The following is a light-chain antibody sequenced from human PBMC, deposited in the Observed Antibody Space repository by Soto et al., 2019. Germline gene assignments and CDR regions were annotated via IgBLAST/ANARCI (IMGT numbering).Light chain of an antibody. CDR1: QDISSW. V-gene: IGKV1-12*01. Sequence: DIQMTHSPSSVSASVGDRVTITCRASQDISSWGAWYQQKPGKAPTLLISGASSLQSGVPRRFSGSGSGTDFTLIISSXQPEDFATYFCQQGDSFPFTFGGGTKVDIK. J-gene: IGKJ4*01. CDR3: QQGDSFPFT. CDR2: GAS.